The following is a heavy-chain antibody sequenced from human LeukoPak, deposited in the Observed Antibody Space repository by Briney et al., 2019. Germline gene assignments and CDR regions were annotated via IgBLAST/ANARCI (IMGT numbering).Heavy chain of an antibody. J-gene: IGHJ3*02. V-gene: IGHV4-59*01. CDR3: ARDYPGDAFDI. CDR2: ISYTGGT. Sequence: SETLSLTCTDSGGSISHYYWSWIRQPPGKGLEWIGYISYTGGTKYNPSLKSRVTISVDTSKNQFSLRLSSVTAADTAIYYCARDYPGDAFDIWGQGTMVTVSS. CDR1: GGSISHYY.